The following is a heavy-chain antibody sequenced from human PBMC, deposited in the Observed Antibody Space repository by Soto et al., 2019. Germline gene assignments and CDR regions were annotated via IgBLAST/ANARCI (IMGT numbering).Heavy chain of an antibody. CDR3: ARNTILGVHWFDP. V-gene: IGHV1-69*13. Sequence: SVKVSCKASGCTFSSYAISCVRQAPGQGLEWMGVIIPFFGTAHYAEKFQGRVTITADESTRTAYMGLSSLRSEDTAVYYCARNTILGVHWFDPWGQGTLVTVSS. D-gene: IGHD3-3*01. J-gene: IGHJ5*02. CDR2: IIPFFGTA. CDR1: GCTFSSYA.